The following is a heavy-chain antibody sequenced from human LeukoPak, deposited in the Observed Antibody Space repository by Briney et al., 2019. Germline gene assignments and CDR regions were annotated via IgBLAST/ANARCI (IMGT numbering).Heavy chain of an antibody. CDR2: IYTSGST. Sequence: SETLSLTCTVSGGSISSYYWSWIRQPAGKGLEWIGRIYTSGSTNYNPSLKSRVTMSVDTSKNQFSLKLSSVTAADTAVYYCARLVREQWLIYWFDPWGQGTLVTVSS. V-gene: IGHV4-4*07. J-gene: IGHJ5*02. CDR1: GGSISSYY. CDR3: ARLVREQWLIYWFDP. D-gene: IGHD6-19*01.